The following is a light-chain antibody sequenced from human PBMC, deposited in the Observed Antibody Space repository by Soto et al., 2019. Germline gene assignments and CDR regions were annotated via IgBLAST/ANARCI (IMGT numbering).Light chain of an antibody. J-gene: IGLJ2*01. CDR2: SNN. V-gene: IGLV1-44*01. CDR3: AAWDDSLNGVV. Sequence: QSVLTQPPSASGTPGQRVTISCSGSSSNIRSNTVNWYQQLPGTAPKLLIYSNNQRPSGVPDRFSGSKSGTSASLAISGLQSEDEADYYCAAWDDSLNGVVFGGGTKHTVL. CDR1: SSNIRSNT.